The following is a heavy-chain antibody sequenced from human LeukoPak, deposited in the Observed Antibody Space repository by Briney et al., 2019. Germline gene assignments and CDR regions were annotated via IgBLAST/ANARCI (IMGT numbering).Heavy chain of an antibody. CDR2: MNPNSGNT. CDR1: GYTFTSYD. J-gene: IGHJ4*02. D-gene: IGHD6-19*01. Sequence: ASVKVSCKASGYTFTSYDINWVRQATGQGLEWMGWMNPNSGNTGYAQKFQGRVTITRNTSISTAYMELSSLRSEDTAVYYCAREKVAVADFDYWGQGTLVTVSS. V-gene: IGHV1-8*03. CDR3: AREKVAVADFDY.